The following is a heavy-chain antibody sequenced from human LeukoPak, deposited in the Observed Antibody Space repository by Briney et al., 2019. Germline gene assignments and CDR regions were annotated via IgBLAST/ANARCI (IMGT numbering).Heavy chain of an antibody. D-gene: IGHD5-24*01. J-gene: IGHJ4*02. V-gene: IGHV1-46*01. CDR2: INPSGGST. CDR3: ARVGRGDGYNIVTDY. CDR1: GYTFTSYY. Sequence: ASVNVSCTASGYTFTSYYMHWVRQAPGQGLEWMGIINPSGGSTSYAQKFQGRVTMTRDTSTSTVYMELSSLRSEDTAVYYCARVGRGDGYNIVTDYWGQGTLVTVSS.